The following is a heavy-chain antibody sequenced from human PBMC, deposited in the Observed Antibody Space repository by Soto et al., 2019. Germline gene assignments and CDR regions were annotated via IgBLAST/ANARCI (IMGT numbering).Heavy chain of an antibody. CDR3: ARAVVVLGYFDY. D-gene: IGHD2-15*01. J-gene: IGHJ4*02. V-gene: IGHV4-34*01. Sequence: QVQLQQWGAGLLKPSETLSLTCAVYGGSFSGYYWSWIRQPPGKGLEWIGEINHSGSTNYNPSLKSRVTISVDTSKNQFSLKLSSVTAADTAVYYCARAVVVLGYFDYWGQGTLVTVSS. CDR1: GGSFSGYY. CDR2: INHSGST.